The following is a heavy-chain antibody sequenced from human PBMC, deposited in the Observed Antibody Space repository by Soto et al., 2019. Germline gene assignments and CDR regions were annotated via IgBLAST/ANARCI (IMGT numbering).Heavy chain of an antibody. CDR2: ISYDGSNK. CDR3: ARVGGYSGYDPYFDY. Sequence: LRLSCAASGFTFGTYAMHWVRQAPGKGLEWVAVISYDGSNKYYADSVKGRFTISRDNSKSTLYLQMNSLRAEDTAVYYCARVGGYSGYDPYFDYWGQGTLVTVSS. J-gene: IGHJ4*02. CDR1: GFTFGTYA. V-gene: IGHV3-30-3*01. D-gene: IGHD5-12*01.